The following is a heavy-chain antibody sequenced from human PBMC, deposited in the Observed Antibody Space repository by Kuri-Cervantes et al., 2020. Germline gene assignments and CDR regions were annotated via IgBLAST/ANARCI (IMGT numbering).Heavy chain of an antibody. J-gene: IGHJ6*02. V-gene: IGHV4-59*01. Sequence: SETLSLTCTVSGGSISSYYWSWIRQPPGKGLEWIEYIYYSGSTNYNPSLKSRVTISVDTSKNQFSLKLSSVTAADTAVYYCARAYYYYGMDVWGQGTTVTVSS. CDR1: GGSISSYY. CDR3: ARAYYYYGMDV. CDR2: IYYSGST.